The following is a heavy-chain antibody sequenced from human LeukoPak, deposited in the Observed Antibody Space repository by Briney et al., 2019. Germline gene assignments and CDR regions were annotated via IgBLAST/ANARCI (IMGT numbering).Heavy chain of an antibody. CDR2: ISYDGSNK. J-gene: IGHJ4*02. CDR3: ARDGTIVVVPAAMPAYYFDY. D-gene: IGHD2-2*01. V-gene: IGHV3-30*04. Sequence: GGSLRLSCAASGFTFSSYAMHWVRQAPGKGLEWVAVISYDGSNKYYADSAKGRFTISRDSSKNTLYLQMNSLRAEDTAVYYCARDGTIVVVPAAMPAYYFDYWGQGTLVTVSS. CDR1: GFTFSSYA.